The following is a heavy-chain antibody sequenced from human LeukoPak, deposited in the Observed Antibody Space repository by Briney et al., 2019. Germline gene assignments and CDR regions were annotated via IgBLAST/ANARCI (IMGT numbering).Heavy chain of an antibody. Sequence: SVKVSCKASGGTFSSYAISWVRQAPGQGLEWMGRIIPILGIANYAQKFQGRVTITADESTSTAYMELSSLRSEDTAVYYCASPIPRYCSSTSCRDYYYYMDVWGKGTTVTVSS. CDR3: ASPIPRYCSSTSCRDYYYYMDV. CDR2: IIPILGIA. J-gene: IGHJ6*03. D-gene: IGHD2-2*01. V-gene: IGHV1-69*04. CDR1: GGTFSSYA.